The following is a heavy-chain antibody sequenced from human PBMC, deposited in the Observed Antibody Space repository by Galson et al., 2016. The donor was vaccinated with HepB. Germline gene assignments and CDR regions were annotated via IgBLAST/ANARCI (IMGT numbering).Heavy chain of an antibody. J-gene: IGHJ4*02. D-gene: IGHD6-13*01. CDR1: GYKFTSYW. CDR3: ARHELHSNSWYMDS. Sequence: QSGAEVKKPGESLKISCQVSGYKFTSYWIGWVRQVPGKGLEWMGTIYPGDSDTRYSPSFQGQVTISVDKSISTAYLQWSGLKASDSAMYYCARHELHSNSWYMDSWGQGTLVTVSS. V-gene: IGHV5-51*01. CDR2: IYPGDSDT.